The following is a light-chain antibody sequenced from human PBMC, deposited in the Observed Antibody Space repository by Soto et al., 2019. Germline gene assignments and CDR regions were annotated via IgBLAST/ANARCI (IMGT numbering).Light chain of an antibody. Sequence: QSVLTQPSSMSGCPGQSITVSCTGTSSDIGAYEQVSWYQQRPGRAPKVLIYDVRIRPSEVSNRFSGSKSGDTSSLTISGLHAEDEAVYDCALKTTSSTVLFGGGTKVTVL. CDR1: SSDIGAYEQ. V-gene: IGLV2-14*01. CDR2: DVR. J-gene: IGLJ2*01. CDR3: ALKTTSSTVL.